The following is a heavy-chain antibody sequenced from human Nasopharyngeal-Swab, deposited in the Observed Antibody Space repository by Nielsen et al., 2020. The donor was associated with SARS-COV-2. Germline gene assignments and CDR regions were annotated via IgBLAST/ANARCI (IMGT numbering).Heavy chain of an antibody. CDR3: ARRPNCSSTSCSYYYYYMDV. D-gene: IGHD2-2*01. V-gene: IGHV4-39*01. J-gene: IGHJ6*03. Sequence: WIRQPPGKGLEWIGGIYYSGSTYYNPSLKSRVTISVDTSKNQFSLKLSSVTAADTAVYYCARRPNCSSTSCSYYYYYMDVWGKGTTVTVSS. CDR2: IYYSGST.